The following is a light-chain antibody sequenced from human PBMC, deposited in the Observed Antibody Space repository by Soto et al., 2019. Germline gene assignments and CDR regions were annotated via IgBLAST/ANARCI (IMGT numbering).Light chain of an antibody. Sequence: IVMTQSPATLSVSPGERFSLSCRASQSVNSKLAWYQQKPGQAPRLLLYGASTRATGIPVRFSGSGFGTEFTLTISRLQSEDFAVYYCQQYKNWPLFGQGTRLEIK. CDR3: QQYKNWPL. CDR1: QSVNSK. V-gene: IGKV3-15*01. CDR2: GAS. J-gene: IGKJ5*01.